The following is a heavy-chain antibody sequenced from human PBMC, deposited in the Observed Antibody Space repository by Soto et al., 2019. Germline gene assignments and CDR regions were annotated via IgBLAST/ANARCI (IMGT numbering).Heavy chain of an antibody. V-gene: IGHV1-69*13. J-gene: IGHJ3*02. Sequence: ASVKVSCKASGGTFSSYAISWVRQAPGQGLEWMGGIIPIFGTANYAQKFQGRVTITADESTSTAYMELSSLRSEDTAVYYRGRMGGGSYNKESRGPKVLFNIGAKGTMAPVPS. CDR2: IIPIFGTA. D-gene: IGHD3-10*01. CDR3: GRMGGGSYNKESRGPKVLFNI. CDR1: GGTFSSYA.